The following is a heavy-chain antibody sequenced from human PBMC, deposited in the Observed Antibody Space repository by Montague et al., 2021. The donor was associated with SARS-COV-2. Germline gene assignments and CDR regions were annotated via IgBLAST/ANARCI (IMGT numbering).Heavy chain of an antibody. CDR2: IKQDGSEK. V-gene: IGHV3-7*01. CDR1: GFTFSSYW. Sequence: SLRLSWAASGFTFSSYWMSWVRQAPGKGLEWVAYIKQDGSEKYYVDSVKGRFTISRDNAKNSLYLRMNSLRAEDTAVYYCARVQRTTGTTRLGTYYYYYYGMDVWGQGTTVTVSS. J-gene: IGHJ6*02. CDR3: ARVQRTTGTTRLGTYYYYYYGMDV. D-gene: IGHD1-1*01.